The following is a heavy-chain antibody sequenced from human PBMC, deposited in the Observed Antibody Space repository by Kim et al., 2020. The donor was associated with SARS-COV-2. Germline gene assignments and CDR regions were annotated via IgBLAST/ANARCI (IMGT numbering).Heavy chain of an antibody. V-gene: IGHV3-49*03. CDR2: IRSKAYGGTT. CDR1: GFTFGDYA. Sequence: GGSLRLSCTASGFTFGDYAMSWFRQAPGKGLEWVGFIRSKAYGGTTEYAASVKGRFTISRDDSKSIAYLQMNSLKTEDTAVYYCTRALAAACTVGYYYYGMGVWGQGTTVTVSS. J-gene: IGHJ6*02. D-gene: IGHD6-13*01. CDR3: TRALAAACTVGYYYYGMGV.